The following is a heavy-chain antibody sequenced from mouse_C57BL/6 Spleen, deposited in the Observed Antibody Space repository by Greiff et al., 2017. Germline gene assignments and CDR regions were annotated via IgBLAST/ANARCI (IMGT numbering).Heavy chain of an antibody. D-gene: IGHD6-1*01. CDR2: IDPSDSYT. J-gene: IGHJ4*01. CDR3: AREQLRLAMDY. Sequence: QVQLQQPGAELVMPGASVKLSCKASGYTFTSYWMHWVKQRPGQGLEWIGEIDPSDSYTNYNQKFKGKSTLTVDKSSRTAYMQLSSLTSEDSAVYYCAREQLRLAMDYWGQGTSVTVSS. CDR1: GYTFTSYW. V-gene: IGHV1-69*01.